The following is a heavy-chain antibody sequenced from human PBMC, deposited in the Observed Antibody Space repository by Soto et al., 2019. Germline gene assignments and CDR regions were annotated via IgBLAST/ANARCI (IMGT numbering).Heavy chain of an antibody. Sequence: QVQLVQSGAEMKEPGSSVKVSCKTSGGTFSSSAISWLRQAPGQGLEWMGGIIPLFRTPDYAQKFQGRVTLAXDXPTSTAYMELSSLRSEDTAVYYCARDNDRLQLGGNYYYILDVWGQGPTITVSS. CDR1: GGTFSSSA. D-gene: IGHD4-4*01. CDR2: IIPLFRTP. V-gene: IGHV1-69*05. J-gene: IGHJ6*02. CDR3: ARDNDRLQLGGNYYYILDV.